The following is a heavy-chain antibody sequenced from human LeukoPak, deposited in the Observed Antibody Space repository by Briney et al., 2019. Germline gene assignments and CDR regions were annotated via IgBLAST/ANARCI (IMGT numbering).Heavy chain of an antibody. CDR1: GFPFSSYA. D-gene: IGHD5/OR15-5a*01. V-gene: IGHV3-23*01. J-gene: IGHJ6*03. CDR3: AKPPPSTRHYSYYMDV. CDR2: ISGSGGST. Sequence: PGGSLRLSCAASGFPFSSYAMSWVRQAPGKGLECVSGISGSGGSTHYADSVRGRFTISRDNSKNTLYLQMNSLRAEDAAVYYCAKPPPSTRHYSYYMDVWGKGTTVTVSS.